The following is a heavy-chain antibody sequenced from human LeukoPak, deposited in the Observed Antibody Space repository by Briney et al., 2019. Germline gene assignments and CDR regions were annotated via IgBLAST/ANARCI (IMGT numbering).Heavy chain of an antibody. D-gene: IGHD3-10*01. V-gene: IGHV3-23*01. CDR1: GFTFSSYA. CDR2: ISGSGGST. CDR3: ANSYYYGPGSYYPFDY. Sequence: GGSLRLSCAASGFTFSSYAMSWVRQAPGKGLEWVSAISGSGGSTYYADSVKGRFTISRDNSKNTLYLQMNGLRAEDTAVYYCANSYYYGPGSYYPFDYWGQGTLVTVSS. J-gene: IGHJ4*02.